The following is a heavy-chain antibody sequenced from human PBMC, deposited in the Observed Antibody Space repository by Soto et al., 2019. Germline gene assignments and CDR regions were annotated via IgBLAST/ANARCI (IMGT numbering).Heavy chain of an antibody. V-gene: IGHV3-23*01. CDR2: ISGSGGST. D-gene: IGHD4-17*01. Sequence: EVQLLESGGGLVQPGGSLRLSCAASGFTFSSYAMSWVRQAPGKGLEWVSAISGSGGSTYYADSVKGRFTISRDNSKNTRYLQMNSLRAEDTAVYYCAKDPWGATVPYLCYWGQGTLVTVSS. CDR3: AKDPWGATVPYLCY. CDR1: GFTFSSYA. J-gene: IGHJ4*02.